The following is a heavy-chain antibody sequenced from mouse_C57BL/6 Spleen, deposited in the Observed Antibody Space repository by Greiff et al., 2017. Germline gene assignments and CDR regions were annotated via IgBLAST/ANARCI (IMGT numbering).Heavy chain of an antibody. J-gene: IGHJ2*01. Sequence: EVQLQQSGPELVKPGASVKISCKASGYTFTDYYMNWVKQSHGKSLEWIGDINPNNGGTSYNQKFKGKATLTVDKSSSTAYMELRSLTSEDSAVXDCARGYYGSSYDFDYWGQGTTLTVSS. CDR3: ARGYYGSSYDFDY. V-gene: IGHV1-26*01. CDR1: GYTFTDYY. D-gene: IGHD1-1*01. CDR2: INPNNGGT.